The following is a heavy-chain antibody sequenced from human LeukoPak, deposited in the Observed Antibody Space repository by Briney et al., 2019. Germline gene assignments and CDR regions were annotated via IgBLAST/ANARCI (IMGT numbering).Heavy chain of an antibody. CDR1: GYTFTSYG. J-gene: IGHJ5*02. V-gene: IGHV1-18*01. CDR3: ARDASYGSGSYGLDP. CDR2: ISAYNGNT. Sequence: ASVKVSCKASGYTFTSYGISWVRQAPGQGLEWMGWISAYNGNTNYAQKLQGRVTMTTDTSTSTAYMELRSLRSDDTAVYYCARDASYGSGSYGLDPWGQGTLVTVSS. D-gene: IGHD3-10*01.